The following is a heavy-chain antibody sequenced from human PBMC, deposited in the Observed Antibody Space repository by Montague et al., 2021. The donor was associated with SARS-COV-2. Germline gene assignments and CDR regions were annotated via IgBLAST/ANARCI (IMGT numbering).Heavy chain of an antibody. D-gene: IGHD2-15*01. CDR3: AKEVGESPSFDY. CDR2: ISWNSGST. J-gene: IGHJ4*02. Sequence: SLRLSCAASGFTFDDYAMHWVRQAPGKGLEWVSGISWNSGSTGYADSVKGRFTISGDNAKNSLYLQMNSLRAEDTALYYCAKEVGESPSFDYWGQGTLVTVSS. V-gene: IGHV3-9*01. CDR1: GFTFDDYA.